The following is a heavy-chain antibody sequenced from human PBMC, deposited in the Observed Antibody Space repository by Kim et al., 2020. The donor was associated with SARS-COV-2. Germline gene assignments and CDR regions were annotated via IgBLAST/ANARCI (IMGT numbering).Heavy chain of an antibody. D-gene: IGHD2-21*02. J-gene: IGHJ5*02. Sequence: GSTNYNPSLKSRVTISVDKSKNQFSLKLSSVTAADTAVYYCARVMGDQGTWGQGTLVTVSS. V-gene: IGHV4-4*02. CDR3: ARVMGDQGT. CDR2: GST.